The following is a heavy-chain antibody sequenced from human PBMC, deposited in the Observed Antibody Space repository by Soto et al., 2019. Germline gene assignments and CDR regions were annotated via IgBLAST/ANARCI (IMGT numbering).Heavy chain of an antibody. J-gene: IGHJ6*02. D-gene: IGHD3-10*01. CDR1: GFTFSSYS. Sequence: GGSLRLSCAASGFTFSSYSMNWVRQAPGKGLEWISYISSSSSTYYADSVKGRFTISRDNSKNTLYLQMNSLRAEDTAVYYCARSTVERGNEIWFGELYPSSYGMDVWGQGTTVTVSS. CDR2: ISSSSST. CDR3: ARSTVERGNEIWFGELYPSSYGMDV. V-gene: IGHV3-48*01.